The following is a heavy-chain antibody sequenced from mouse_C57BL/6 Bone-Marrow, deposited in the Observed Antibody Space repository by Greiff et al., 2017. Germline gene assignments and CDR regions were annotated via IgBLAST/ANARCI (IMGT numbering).Heavy chain of an antibody. CDR3: ARWGGYGYYAMDY. D-gene: IGHD2-2*01. Sequence: QVQLKESGAELVRPGTSVKMSCKASGYTFTNYWIGWAKQRPGHGLEWIGDIYPGGGYTNYNEKFKGKATLTADKSSSTAYMQFSSLTSEDSAIYYCARWGGYGYYAMDYWGQGTSVTVSS. CDR1: GYTFTNYW. CDR2: IYPGGGYT. J-gene: IGHJ4*01. V-gene: IGHV1-63*01.